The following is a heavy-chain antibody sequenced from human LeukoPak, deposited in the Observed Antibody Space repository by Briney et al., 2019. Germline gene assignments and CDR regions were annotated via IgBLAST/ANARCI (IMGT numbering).Heavy chain of an antibody. CDR1: GYTFTGYY. Sequence: ASVKVSCKASGYTFTGYYIHWVRQAPGQGLQWMGWINPNSGFAHYPQNFQGRLTMTRDTSISTVYMELSRLRSEDTAVYYCARDNTYYYGSGTRGRRGFDPWGQGTLVTVSS. J-gene: IGHJ5*02. V-gene: IGHV1-2*02. CDR2: INPNSGFA. CDR3: ARDNTYYYGSGTRGRRGFDP. D-gene: IGHD3-10*01.